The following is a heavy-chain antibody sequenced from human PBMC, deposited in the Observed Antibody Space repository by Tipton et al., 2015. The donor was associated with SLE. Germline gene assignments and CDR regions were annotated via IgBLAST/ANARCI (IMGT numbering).Heavy chain of an antibody. CDR3: ARGYRGMDV. D-gene: IGHD1-26*01. V-gene: IGHV4-61*09. CDR2: FYIGGTT. J-gene: IGHJ6*02. CDR1: GGSITSGGYY. Sequence: TLSLTCTVSGGSITSGGYYWTWIRQPAGKGLEWIGHFYIGGTTNYNPSLTSRITISQDTSKDQFSLRLTSVTAADTAVYYCARGYRGMDVWGQGTTVTV.